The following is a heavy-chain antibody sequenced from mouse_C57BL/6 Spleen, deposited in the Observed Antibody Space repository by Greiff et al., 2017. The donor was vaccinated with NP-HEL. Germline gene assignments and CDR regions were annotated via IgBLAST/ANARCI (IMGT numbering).Heavy chain of an antibody. Sequence: QVQLQQSGPELVKPGASVKISCKASGYAFSSSWMNWVKQRPGKGLEWIGRIYPGDGDTNYNGKFKGKATLTADKSSSTAYMQLSSLTSEDSAVYFCAREEGYYYGSTYYFDYWGQGTTLTVSS. CDR1: GYAFSSSW. J-gene: IGHJ2*01. CDR2: IYPGDGDT. D-gene: IGHD1-1*01. CDR3: AREEGYYYGSTYYFDY. V-gene: IGHV1-82*01.